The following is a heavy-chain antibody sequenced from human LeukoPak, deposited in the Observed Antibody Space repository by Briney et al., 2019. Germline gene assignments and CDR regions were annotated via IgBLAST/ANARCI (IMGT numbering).Heavy chain of an antibody. CDR1: GYTFTSYY. J-gene: IGHJ4*02. V-gene: IGHV1-2*06. CDR2: INPNSGGT. CDR3: ARDGWELLEYFDY. D-gene: IGHD1-26*01. Sequence: GASVKVSCKASGYTFTSYYMHWVRQAPGQGLEWMGRINPNSGGTNYAQKFQGRVTMTRDTSISAAYMELSRLRSDDTAVYYCARDGWELLEYFDYWGQGTLVTVSS.